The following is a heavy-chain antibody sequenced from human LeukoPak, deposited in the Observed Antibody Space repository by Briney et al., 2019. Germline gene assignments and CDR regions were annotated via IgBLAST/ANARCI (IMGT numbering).Heavy chain of an antibody. D-gene: IGHD2-15*01. Sequence: GGSLRLSCAASGFTFRIYGVSWVRQAPGKGLEWVSTISDSDSVTYYADSVKGRFTISRDNSQNTLYMQMNSLRAEDTAVYYCAKGGRWVDMDVWGKGNTVNVSS. CDR1: GFTFRIYG. CDR3: AKGGRWVDMDV. V-gene: IGHV3-23*01. J-gene: IGHJ6*03. CDR2: ISDSDSVT.